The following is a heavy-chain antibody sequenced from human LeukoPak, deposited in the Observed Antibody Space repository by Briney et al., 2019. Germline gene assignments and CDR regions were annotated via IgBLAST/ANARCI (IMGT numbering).Heavy chain of an antibody. CDR1: GGSFSGYY. CDR2: INHSGST. D-gene: IGHD2-15*01. V-gene: IGHV4-34*01. J-gene: IGHJ6*02. Sequence: SETLSLTCAVYGGSFSGYYWIWIRQPPGKGLEWIGEINHSGSTNYNPSLKSRVTISVDTSKNQFSLKLSSVTAADTAVYYCARRKALGYCSGGSCHGHYYYYGMDVWGQGTTVTVSS. CDR3: ARRKALGYCSGGSCHGHYYYYGMDV.